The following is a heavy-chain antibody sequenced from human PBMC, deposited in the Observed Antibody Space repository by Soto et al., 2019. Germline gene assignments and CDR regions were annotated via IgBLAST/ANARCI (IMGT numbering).Heavy chain of an antibody. V-gene: IGHV3-53*04. D-gene: IGHD2-2*01. CDR3: ARDFWGYCSSTSCPRIYYMDV. J-gene: IGHJ6*03. CDR1: GFTVSSNY. Sequence: GGSLRLSCAASGFTVSSNYMSWVRQAPGKGLEWVSVIYSGGSTYYADSVKGRFTISRHNSKNTLYLQMNSQRAEDTAVYYCARDFWGYCSSTSCPRIYYMDVWGKGTTVTVSS. CDR2: IYSGGST.